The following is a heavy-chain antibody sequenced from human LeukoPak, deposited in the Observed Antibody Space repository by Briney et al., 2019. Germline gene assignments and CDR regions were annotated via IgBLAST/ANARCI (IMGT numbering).Heavy chain of an antibody. CDR1: GFTFSSYS. CDR3: ARSKPRGATMVRGVIDY. Sequence: PGGSLRLSCAASGFTFSSYSMNWVRQAPGKGLEWVSYISSSGSTIYYADSVKGRFTISRDNAKNSLYLQMNSLRAEDTAVYYCARSKPRGATMVRGVIDYWGQGTLVTVSS. J-gene: IGHJ4*02. V-gene: IGHV3-48*04. D-gene: IGHD3-10*01. CDR2: ISSSGSTI.